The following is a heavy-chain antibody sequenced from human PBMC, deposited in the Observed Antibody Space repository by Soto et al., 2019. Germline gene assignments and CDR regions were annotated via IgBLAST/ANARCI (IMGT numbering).Heavy chain of an antibody. V-gene: IGHV2-70*11. J-gene: IGHJ6*03. CDR3: ARSGAGATDYYYYYYMDV. D-gene: IGHD3-10*01. CDR2: IDWDDDK. Sequence: ESGPTLVNPTQTLTLTCTFSGFSLSTSGMCVSWNRQPPGKAMEWLARIDWDDDKYYSTSLKTRLTISKDTSKNQVVLTMTNMDPVDTATYYCARSGAGATDYYYYYYMDVWGKGTTVTVSS. CDR1: GFSLSTSGMC.